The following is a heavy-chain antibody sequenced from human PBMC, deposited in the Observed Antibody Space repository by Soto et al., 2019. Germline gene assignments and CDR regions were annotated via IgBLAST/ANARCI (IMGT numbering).Heavy chain of an antibody. CDR3: AHRVLRTVFGLVTTTAIDSDF. CDR1: GFSLTTSGVG. V-gene: IGHV2-5*02. CDR2: IYWDDDK. Sequence: QITLNECGPTVVRPTETLTLTCRLSGFSLTTSGVGVGWIRQSPGKAPEWLALIYWDDDKRYSASLKSRLTIPKDTSKNQVVLTVADLDPTDTATYYCAHRVLRTVFGLVTTTAIDSDFCGQGTPVAVSS. J-gene: IGHJ4*02. D-gene: IGHD3-3*01.